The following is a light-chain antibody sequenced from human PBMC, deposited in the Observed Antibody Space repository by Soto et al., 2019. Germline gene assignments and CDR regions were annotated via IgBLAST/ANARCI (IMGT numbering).Light chain of an antibody. CDR1: QSVSSN. J-gene: IGKJ1*01. V-gene: IGKV3-15*01. Sequence: EIVMTQSPATLSVSPEERVTLSCRASQSVSSNLAWYQQKPGQAPRLLIYGASTRATGIPARFSGSGSGTEFTLTISSLQSEDFAVYYCQLYNNWPRTFGQGTKVEIK. CDR2: GAS. CDR3: QLYNNWPRT.